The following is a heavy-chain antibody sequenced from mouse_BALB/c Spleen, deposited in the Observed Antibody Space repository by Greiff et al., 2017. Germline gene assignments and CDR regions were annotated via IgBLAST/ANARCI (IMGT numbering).Heavy chain of an antibody. CDR3: ARRTTGEGYYFDY. Sequence: EVKLVESGGDLVKPGGSLKLSCAASGFTFSSYGMSWVRQTPDKRLEWVATISSGGSYTYYPDSVKGRFTISRDNAKNTLYLQMSSLKSEDTAMYYCARRTTGEGYYFDYWGQGTTLTVSS. CDR1: GFTFSSYG. J-gene: IGHJ2*01. CDR2: ISSGGSYT. D-gene: IGHD1-1*01. V-gene: IGHV5-6*02.